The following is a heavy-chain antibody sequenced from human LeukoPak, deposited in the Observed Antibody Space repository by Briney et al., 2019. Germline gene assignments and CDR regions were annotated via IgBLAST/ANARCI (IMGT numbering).Heavy chain of an antibody. CDR2: INHSGST. J-gene: IGHJ4*02. V-gene: IGHV4-34*01. Sequence: SETLSLTCAVYGGSFSGYYWSWIRQPPGKGLEWIGEINHSGSTNYNPSLKSRVTISVDTSKNQFSLKLSSVTAADTAVYYCARRILSGYYEGFDYWGQGTLVTVSS. CDR3: ARRILSGYYEGFDY. D-gene: IGHD3-9*01. CDR1: GGSFSGYY.